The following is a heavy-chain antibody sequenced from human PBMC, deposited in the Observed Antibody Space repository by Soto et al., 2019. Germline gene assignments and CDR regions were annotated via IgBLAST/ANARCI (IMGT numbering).Heavy chain of an antibody. J-gene: IGHJ4*02. V-gene: IGHV1-69*13. D-gene: IGHD3-10*01. Sequence: SVKVSCKASGGTFSSYAISWVRQAPGQGLEWMGGIFPIFGTANYAQKFQGRVTITADESTSTAYMELSSLRSEDTAVYYCAREGSGSRGSPSTRLSPYFDYWGQGTLVTVSS. CDR2: IFPIFGTA. CDR3: AREGSGSRGSPSTRLSPYFDY. CDR1: GGTFSSYA.